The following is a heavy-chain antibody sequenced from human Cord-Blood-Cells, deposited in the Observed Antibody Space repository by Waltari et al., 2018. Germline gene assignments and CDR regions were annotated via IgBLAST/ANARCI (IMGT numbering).Heavy chain of an antibody. V-gene: IGHV5-51*01. CDR1: GYSFPSYG. J-gene: IGHJ4*02. D-gene: IGHD6-13*01. CDR3: ARRQFFGSWYFDY. CDR2: IYPGDSDT. Sequence: DVQLVQSGAEVNKPGESLKISCKGAGYSFPSYGAAWVCQMPGKGLEWMGIIYPGDSDTRYSPSFQGQVTISADKSISTAYLQWSSLKASDTAMYYCARRQFFGSWYFDYWGQGTLVTVSS.